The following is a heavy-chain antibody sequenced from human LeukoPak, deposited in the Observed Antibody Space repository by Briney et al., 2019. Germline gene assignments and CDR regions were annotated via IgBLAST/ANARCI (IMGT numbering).Heavy chain of an antibody. CDR1: GGSISSSSYY. CDR2: IYYSGST. CDR3: ARVAWVGAMRRYYFDY. Sequence: SETLSLTCTVSGGSISSSSYYWGWIRQPPGKGLEWIGSIYYSGSTYYNPSLKSRVTISVDTSKNQFSLKLSSVTAADTAVYYCARVAWVGAMRRYYFDYWGQGTLVTVSS. V-gene: IGHV4-39*07. J-gene: IGHJ4*02. D-gene: IGHD1-26*01.